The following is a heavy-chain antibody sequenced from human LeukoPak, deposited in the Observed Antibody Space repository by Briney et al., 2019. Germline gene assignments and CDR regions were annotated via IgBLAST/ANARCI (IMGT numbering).Heavy chain of an antibody. J-gene: IGHJ4*02. CDR1: GFTFSSYA. V-gene: IGHV3-23*01. CDR2: ISGSGGST. Sequence: GGSLRLSCAASGFTFSSYAMIWVRQAPGKGLEWVSAISGSGGSTYYADSVKGRFTISRDNSKNTLYLQMNSLRAEDTAVYYCAKVSDGGSYYFDYWGQGTLVTVSS. D-gene: IGHD1-26*01. CDR3: AKVSDGGSYYFDY.